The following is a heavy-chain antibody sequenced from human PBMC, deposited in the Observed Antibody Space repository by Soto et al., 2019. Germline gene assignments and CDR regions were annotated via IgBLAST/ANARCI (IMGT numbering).Heavy chain of an antibody. CDR1: GGSISSGGYY. J-gene: IGHJ4*02. Sequence: VQLQESGPGLVKPSQTLSLTCTVSGGSISSGGYYWSWIRQHPGKGLERIGYICYSGSTYYNPSLKSRVTISVDTSKNQFSLKLSSVTAADTAVYCCARGGYCSGGSCYPAAFDYWAQGTLVIVSS. CDR2: ICYSGST. CDR3: ARGGYCSGGSCYPAAFDY. D-gene: IGHD2-15*01. V-gene: IGHV4-31*03.